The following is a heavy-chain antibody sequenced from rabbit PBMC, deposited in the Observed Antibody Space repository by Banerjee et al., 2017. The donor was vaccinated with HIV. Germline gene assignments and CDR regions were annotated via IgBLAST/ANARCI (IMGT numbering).Heavy chain of an antibody. CDR2: IYTGSSGST. Sequence: QQLVESGGGLVKPGASLTLTCTASGFSFSSGYDLCWVRQAPGKGLEWIARIYTGSSGSTHYASWAKGRFTISKTSSTTVTLQMTSLTAADTATYFCARRDYGSSTYYDLWGPGTLVTVS. CDR1: GFSFSSGYD. J-gene: IGHJ4*01. CDR3: ARRDYGSSTYYDL. D-gene: IGHD8-1*01. V-gene: IGHV1S40*01.